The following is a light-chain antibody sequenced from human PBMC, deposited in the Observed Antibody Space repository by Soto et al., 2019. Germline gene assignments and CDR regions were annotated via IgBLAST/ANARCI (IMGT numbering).Light chain of an antibody. J-gene: IGKJ1*01. Sequence: DIQMTQSPSTLSASVGDRVTITCRASQSVNGWLAWYQQKPGKAPKLLIYAASNLESGVPSRFSGSVSGTEFTLTISSLQPDDSATYYCQRYNSNPWTFGQGTKVEVK. CDR1: QSVNGW. CDR3: QRYNSNPWT. CDR2: AAS. V-gene: IGKV1-5*01.